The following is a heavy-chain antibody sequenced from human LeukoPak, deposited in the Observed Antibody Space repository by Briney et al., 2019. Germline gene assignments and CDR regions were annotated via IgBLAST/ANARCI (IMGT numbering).Heavy chain of an antibody. D-gene: IGHD1-26*01. CDR1: GFTFSSYP. CDR3: AKGNSARSGSYYGDY. J-gene: IGHJ4*02. Sequence: GGSLRLSCAASGFTFSSYPMSWVRQAPGKGLEWVSAISGSGDSTYYADSVKGRFTISRDNSKNTLYLQMDSLRIEDTAEYYCAKGNSARSGSYYGDYWGQGTLVTVSS. CDR2: ISGSGDST. V-gene: IGHV3-23*01.